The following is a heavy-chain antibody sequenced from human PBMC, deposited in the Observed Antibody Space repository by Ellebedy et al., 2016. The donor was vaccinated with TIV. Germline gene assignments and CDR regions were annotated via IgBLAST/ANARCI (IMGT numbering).Heavy chain of an antibody. J-gene: IGHJ6*03. CDR2: IWYDESNP. CDR1: GFSFSLYC. V-gene: IGHV3-33*01. D-gene: IGHD6-19*01. CDR3: AREKYNSAWFGYYYYMDV. Sequence: GGSLRLXCAASGFSFSLYCMHWVRQAPGKGLEWVAVIWYDESNPYYADSVKGRFTISRDNSKSTLYLQMSGLRAEDTAVYYCAREKYNSAWFGYYYYMDVWGKGTTVTVSS.